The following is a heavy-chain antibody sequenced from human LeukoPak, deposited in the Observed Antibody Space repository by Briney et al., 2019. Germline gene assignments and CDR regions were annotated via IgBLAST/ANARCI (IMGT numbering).Heavy chain of an antibody. CDR1: GGSISSSSYY. J-gene: IGHJ5*02. D-gene: IGHD6-19*01. CDR3: ARDVYSRGWSYNWLDP. Sequence: SETLSLTCTVSGGSISSSSYYWGWIRQPPGKGLEWVGNIYYGGSTYYNPSLKSRVTISVDTSKNQFSLKLSPVTAADTAVYYCARDVYSRGWSYNWLDPWGQGILVTVSS. CDR2: IYYGGST. V-gene: IGHV4-39*07.